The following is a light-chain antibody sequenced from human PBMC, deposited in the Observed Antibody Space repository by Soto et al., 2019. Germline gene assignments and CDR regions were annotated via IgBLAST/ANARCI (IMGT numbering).Light chain of an antibody. Sequence: EIVMTQSPATLSVSPGERATLSCRASQSVSSNLAWYQQKPGQAPRLLIYGASTRATGIPARFSGSGSGTEFPLTISSLQSEDFAVYYCQQYNNWPFTFGHGTKVDIK. J-gene: IGKJ3*01. V-gene: IGKV3-15*01. CDR3: QQYNNWPFT. CDR1: QSVSSN. CDR2: GAS.